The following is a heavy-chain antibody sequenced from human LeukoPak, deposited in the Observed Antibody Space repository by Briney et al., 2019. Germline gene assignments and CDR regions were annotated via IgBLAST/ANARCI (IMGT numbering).Heavy chain of an antibody. CDR2: ISAYNGNT. D-gene: IGHD3-16*02. CDR3: ARFMITFGGVIVGIDY. V-gene: IGHV1-18*01. CDR1: GYTFTSYG. J-gene: IGHJ4*02. Sequence: ASVKVSCKASGYTFTSYGISWVRQAPGQGPEWMGWISAYNGNTNYAQKLQGRVTMTTDTSTSTAYMELRSLRSDDTAVYYCARFMITFGGVIVGIDYWGQGTLVTVSS.